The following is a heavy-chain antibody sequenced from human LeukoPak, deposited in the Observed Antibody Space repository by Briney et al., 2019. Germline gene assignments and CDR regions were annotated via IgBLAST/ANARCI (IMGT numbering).Heavy chain of an antibody. V-gene: IGHV3-33*01. CDR1: GFTFSSYG. CDR3: ARDPVGGRYCSGGSCYRYGMDV. D-gene: IGHD2-15*01. CDR2: IWYDGSNK. J-gene: IGHJ6*02. Sequence: GGSLRLSCAASGFTFSSYGMHWVRQAPGKGLEWVAVIWYDGSNKYYADSAKGRFTISRDNSKNTLYLQMNSLRAEDTAVYYCARDPVGGRYCSGGSCYRYGMDVWGQGATVTVSS.